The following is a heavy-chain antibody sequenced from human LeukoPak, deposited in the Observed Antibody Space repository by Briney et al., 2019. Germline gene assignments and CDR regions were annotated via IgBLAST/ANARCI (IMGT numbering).Heavy chain of an antibody. D-gene: IGHD3-22*01. CDR2: ISSSSSYI. Sequence: GGSLRLSCAASGFTFSSYSMNWVRQAPGKGLEWVSSISSSSSYIYYADSVKGRFTISRDNAKNSLYLQMNSLRAEDTAVYYCASWDTYETNAFDIWGQGTMVTVSS. J-gene: IGHJ3*02. CDR1: GFTFSSYS. CDR3: ASWDTYETNAFDI. V-gene: IGHV3-21*01.